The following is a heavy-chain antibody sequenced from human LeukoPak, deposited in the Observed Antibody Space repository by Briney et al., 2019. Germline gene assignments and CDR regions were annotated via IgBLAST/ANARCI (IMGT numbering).Heavy chain of an antibody. D-gene: IGHD6-6*01. V-gene: IGHV4-59*01. CDR1: DDSITIYY. CDR2: IYYSGST. J-gene: IGHJ6*03. Sequence: SETLSLTCTVSDDSITIYYWTWIRQPPGKGLEWIGYIYYSGSTNYNPSLKSRVTISVDTSKNQFSLKLSSVTAADTAVYYCARLNSSSPRYYYYYYYMDVWGKGTTVTVSS. CDR3: ARLNSSSPRYYYYYYYMDV.